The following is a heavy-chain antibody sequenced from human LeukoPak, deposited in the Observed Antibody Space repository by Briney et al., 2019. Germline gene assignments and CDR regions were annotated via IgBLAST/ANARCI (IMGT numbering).Heavy chain of an antibody. CDR2: INQDGSEK. V-gene: IGHV3-7*01. CDR3: AREVGRDYGSGGFDY. CDR1: GFTFSSHW. D-gene: IGHD3-10*01. Sequence: PGGSLRLSCAASGFTFSSHWMNWVRQAPGKGLEWVAIINQDGSEKYCVDSVKGRFTISRDNAKTSLYLQMNSLRAEDTAVYYCAREVGRDYGSGGFDYWGQGTLVTVSS. J-gene: IGHJ4*02.